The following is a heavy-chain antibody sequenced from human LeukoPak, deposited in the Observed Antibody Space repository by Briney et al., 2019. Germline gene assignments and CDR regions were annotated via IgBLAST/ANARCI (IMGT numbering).Heavy chain of an antibody. V-gene: IGHV5-51*01. D-gene: IGHD6-19*01. Sequence: GESLNISCKGSGYRFTNYWIAWVRQMPGKGLEWMGIINPADGYTRYSPSFQGQVTISTDPSIFTAYLQWSSLRASDTAIYYCARPHDTGVGASGSGWSYFDFWGQGALITVSS. J-gene: IGHJ4*02. CDR2: INPADGYT. CDR3: ARPHDTGVGASGSGWSYFDF. CDR1: GYRFTNYW.